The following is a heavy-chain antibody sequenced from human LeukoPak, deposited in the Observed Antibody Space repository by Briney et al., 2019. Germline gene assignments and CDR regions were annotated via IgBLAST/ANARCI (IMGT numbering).Heavy chain of an antibody. J-gene: IGHJ4*02. CDR2: IDYDSSHI. V-gene: IGHV3-21*01. D-gene: IGHD3-9*01. CDR3: TRDPLRYLRVGHYDY. CDR1: GFTFSTSA. Sequence: PGGSLRLSCAASGFTFSTSAMNWVRQVPGKGLEWVSSIDYDSSHIYYAASVRGRFTISRDNARDSVYLPMDSLRVEDTAVYYCTRDPLRYLRVGHYDYWGQGTLVAVSS.